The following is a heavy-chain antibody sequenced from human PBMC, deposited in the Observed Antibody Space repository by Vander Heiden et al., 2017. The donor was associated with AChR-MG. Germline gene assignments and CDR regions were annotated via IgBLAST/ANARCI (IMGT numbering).Heavy chain of an antibody. V-gene: IGHV4-39*01. J-gene: IGHJ4*02. CDR1: GGSITRTNLH. D-gene: IGHD1-26*01. CDR2: IYYSGST. CDR3: ARWVGRLDYFDY. Sequence: QLQLQESGPGLVRPSETLSLTCAVHGGSITRTNLHRGWIRQPPGKGLEWIGIIYYSGSTYYNPSLKSRVTISVDTSKNKFSLKLSSVTAADTAVYYCARWVGRLDYFDYWGQGTLVTVSS.